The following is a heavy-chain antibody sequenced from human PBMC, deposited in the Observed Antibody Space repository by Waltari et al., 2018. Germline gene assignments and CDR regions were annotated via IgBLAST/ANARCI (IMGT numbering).Heavy chain of an antibody. J-gene: IGHJ4*02. CDR2: TNAGNGNT. Sequence: QVQLVQSGAEVKKPGASVKVSCKASGYTFTSYAMHWVRQAPGQRLEWMGWTNAGNGNTKYSQRFHGRVTITRDTSASTAYMELSSLGSEDTAVYYCARDGGGYTGYWGQGTLVTVSS. CDR1: GYTFTSYA. D-gene: IGHD2-15*01. CDR3: ARDGGGYTGY. V-gene: IGHV1-3*01.